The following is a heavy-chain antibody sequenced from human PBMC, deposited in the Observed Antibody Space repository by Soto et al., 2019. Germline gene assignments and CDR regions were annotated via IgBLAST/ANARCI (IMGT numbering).Heavy chain of an antibody. J-gene: IGHJ4*02. CDR2: IIPIFGTA. Sequence: QVQLVQSGAEVKKPGSSVKVSCKASGGTFSCYAINWVRQAPGQGLEWMGGIIPIFGTANYAQKFQGRVTITADESTSTAYMELSSLRSEDTAVYYCARSLGYYYGSGSYSHTYFDYWGQGTLVTVSS. CDR1: GGTFSCYA. CDR3: ARSLGYYYGSGSYSHTYFDY. D-gene: IGHD3-10*01. V-gene: IGHV1-69*12.